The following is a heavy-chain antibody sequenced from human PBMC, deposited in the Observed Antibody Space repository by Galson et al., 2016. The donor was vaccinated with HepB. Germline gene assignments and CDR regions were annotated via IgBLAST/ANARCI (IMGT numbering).Heavy chain of an antibody. J-gene: IGHJ6*02. D-gene: IGHD6-6*01. CDR1: GFTFSSYA. V-gene: IGHV3-30*04. CDR2: ISYDGNNK. Sequence: LRLSCAASGFTFSSYAMHWFRQAPGKGLEWVAVISYDGNNKFYADSVKGRFTISRDNSKNTLHLQMNSLRPEDTAVYYCARDFPYSSSSPYYGMDVWGQGTTVTVSS. CDR3: ARDFPYSSSSPYYGMDV.